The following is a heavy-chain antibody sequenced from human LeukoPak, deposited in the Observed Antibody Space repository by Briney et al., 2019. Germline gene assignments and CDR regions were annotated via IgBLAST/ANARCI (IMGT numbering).Heavy chain of an antibody. Sequence: GRSLRLSCAASGFTFSSYAMHWVRQAPGKGLEWVAVISYDGSNKYYADSVKGRFTISRDNSKNTLYLQVNSLRAEDTAVYCCAREVGQDYYYYYGMDVWGQGTTVTVSS. CDR3: AREVGQDYYYYYGMDV. J-gene: IGHJ6*02. CDR1: GFTFSSYA. CDR2: ISYDGSNK. V-gene: IGHV3-30*04.